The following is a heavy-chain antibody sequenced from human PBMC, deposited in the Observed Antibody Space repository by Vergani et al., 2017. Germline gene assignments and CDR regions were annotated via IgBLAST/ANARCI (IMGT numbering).Heavy chain of an antibody. D-gene: IGHD3-22*01. CDR3: AKEEWLLLSYYYYGMDV. CDR2: ISYDGSNK. V-gene: IGHV3-30*18. Sequence: VQLVESGGGLVQPGGSLRLSCAASGFTVSSNYMSWVRQAPGKGLEWVAVISYDGSNKYYADSVKGRFTISRDNSKNTLYLQMNSLRAEDTAVYYCAKEEWLLLSYYYYGMDVWGQGTTVTVSS. J-gene: IGHJ6*02. CDR1: GFTVSSNY.